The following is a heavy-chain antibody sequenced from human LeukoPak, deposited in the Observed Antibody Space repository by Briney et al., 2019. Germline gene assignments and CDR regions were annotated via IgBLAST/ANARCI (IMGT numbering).Heavy chain of an antibody. Sequence: SETLSLNCSVSGGSIISQNYYWGWIRQPPGKALELIGSISHTGSTFYSPSLKSRVTMTVDTSNNEFALRVNSVTAADTAVYYCARLLSYDVLTDNYYKYYMDVWGKGTTVTVSS. CDR2: ISHTGST. V-gene: IGHV4-39*01. CDR1: GGSIISQNYY. CDR3: ARLLSYDVLTDNYYKYYMDV. D-gene: IGHD3-9*01. J-gene: IGHJ6*03.